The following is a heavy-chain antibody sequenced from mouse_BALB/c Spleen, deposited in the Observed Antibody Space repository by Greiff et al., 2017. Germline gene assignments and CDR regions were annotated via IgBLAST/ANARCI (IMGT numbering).Heavy chain of an antibody. V-gene: IGHV1-39*01. CDR1: GYSFTGYN. CDR3: ASSYGNFAWFAY. CDR2: IDPYYGGT. J-gene: IGHJ3*01. Sequence: EVKLMESGPELEKPGASVKISCKASGYSFTGYNMNWVKQSNGKSLEWIGNIDPYYGGTSYNQKFKGKATLTVDKSSSTAYMQLKSLTSEDSAVYYCASSYGNFAWFAYWGQGTLVTVSA. D-gene: IGHD2-10*02.